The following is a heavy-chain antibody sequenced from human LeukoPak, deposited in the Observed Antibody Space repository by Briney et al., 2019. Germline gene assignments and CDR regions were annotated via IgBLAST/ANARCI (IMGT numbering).Heavy chain of an antibody. D-gene: IGHD2-2*01. CDR2: ISSSSSTI. CDR3: ARDPPIRMSS. V-gene: IGHV3-48*01. CDR1: GFTFSSYS. Sequence: GGSLRLSCAASGFTFSSYSMNWVRQAPGKGLEWVSYISSSSSTIYYADSVKGRFTISRDNAKNSLYLQMNSLRAEDTAVYYCARDPPIRMSSWGQGTLATVSS. J-gene: IGHJ4*02.